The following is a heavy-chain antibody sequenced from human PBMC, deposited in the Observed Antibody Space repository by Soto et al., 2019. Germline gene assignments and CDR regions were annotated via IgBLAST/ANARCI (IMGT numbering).Heavy chain of an antibody. CDR3: TAEVDIVATSPVDY. D-gene: IGHD5-12*01. Sequence: GGSLRLSCAASGFTFSNAWMSRVRQAPGKGLEWVGRIKSKTDGGTTDYAAPVKGRFTISRDDSKNTLYLQMNSLKTEDTAVYYCTAEVDIVATSPVDYWGQGTLVTVSS. CDR2: IKSKTDGGTT. J-gene: IGHJ4*02. V-gene: IGHV3-15*01. CDR1: GFTFSNAW.